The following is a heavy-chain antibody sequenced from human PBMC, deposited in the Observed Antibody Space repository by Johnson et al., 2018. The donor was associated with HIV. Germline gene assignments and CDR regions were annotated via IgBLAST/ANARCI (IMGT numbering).Heavy chain of an antibody. CDR2: TTPSGGGT. CDR3: ARGGIIHDAFDI. D-gene: IGHD1-1*01. Sequence: VQLVESGGGLVQPGGSLRLSCAASGFTFSSYWMSWVRQAPGKGLEWVSATTPSGGGTYYADSVKGRFTISRDNSKNTLFLQMNSLRAEDTALYYCARGGIIHDAFDIWGQGTMVTVSS. J-gene: IGHJ3*02. V-gene: IGHV3-23*04. CDR1: GFTFSSYW.